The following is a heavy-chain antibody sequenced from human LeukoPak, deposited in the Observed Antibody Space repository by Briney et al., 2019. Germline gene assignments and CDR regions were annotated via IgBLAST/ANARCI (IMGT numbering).Heavy chain of an antibody. CDR3: AKFKGHYGDSEYYFDY. Sequence: GVSLRLSCAASGFTFSRYSVNWVRQAPGKGLEWVSCITGGSDYIFYADSVRGRFTISRDNAKNSLYLQMNSLRAEDTAVYYCAKFKGHYGDSEYYFDYWGQGTLVTVSS. D-gene: IGHD3-10*01. J-gene: IGHJ4*02. CDR1: GFTFSRYS. CDR2: ITGGSDYI. V-gene: IGHV3-21*01.